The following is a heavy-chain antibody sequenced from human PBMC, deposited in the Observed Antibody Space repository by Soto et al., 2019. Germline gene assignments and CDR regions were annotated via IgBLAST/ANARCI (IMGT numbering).Heavy chain of an antibody. V-gene: IGHV4-31*03. J-gene: IGHJ4*02. D-gene: IGHD3-22*01. CDR3: ARHYYDRSGYSLYYSDY. Sequence: PSETLSLTCTVSGGSISSGGHYWSWIRQHPGKGLEWIGYIYSSGNSYYNPSLKSRVTISVDTSKNQFSLNLRSVTAADTAVYYCARHYYDRSGYSLYYSDYWGLGTLVTVSS. CDR1: GGSISSGGHY. CDR2: IYSSGNS.